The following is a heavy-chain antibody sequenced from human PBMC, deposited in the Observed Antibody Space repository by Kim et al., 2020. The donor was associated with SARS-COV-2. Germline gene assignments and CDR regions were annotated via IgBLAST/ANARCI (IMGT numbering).Heavy chain of an antibody. D-gene: IGHD6-19*01. CDR2: IYTSGST. Sequence: SETLSLTCTVSGDSISSGSYYWSWIRQPAGKGLEWIGRIYTSGSTIYNPSLKSRVTISVDTSKNHFSLRLTCVTAADTAVYYCVRDIAVSGSRRIGLDVWGQGTTVTVSS. CDR3: VRDIAVSGSRRIGLDV. V-gene: IGHV4-61*02. J-gene: IGHJ6*02. CDR1: GDSISSGSYY.